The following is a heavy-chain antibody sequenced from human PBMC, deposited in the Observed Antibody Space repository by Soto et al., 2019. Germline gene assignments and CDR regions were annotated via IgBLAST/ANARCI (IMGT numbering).Heavy chain of an antibody. J-gene: IGHJ4*02. V-gene: IGHV3-33*01. Sequence: GGSLRLSCAASGFTCSSYGMRWVRQAPGKGLEWVAVIWYDGSNKYYADSVKGRFTISRDNSKNTLYLQMNSLRAEDTAVYYCARERTYGDYVPLDYWGQGTLVTVSS. CDR1: GFTCSSYG. CDR3: ARERTYGDYVPLDY. CDR2: IWYDGSNK. D-gene: IGHD4-17*01.